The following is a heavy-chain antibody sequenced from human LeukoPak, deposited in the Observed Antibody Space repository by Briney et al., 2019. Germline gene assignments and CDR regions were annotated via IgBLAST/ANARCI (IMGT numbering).Heavy chain of an antibody. CDR1: GVSITSYY. CDR2: VHYSEST. CDR3: TREGATVDH. D-gene: IGHD5-24*01. V-gene: IGHV4-59*01. J-gene: IGHJ4*02. Sequence: SETLSLTCTDSGVSITSYYWSWVRQPPGKGLEWIGYVHYSESTKYNPSLKNRVTISLDTSKNQFSLRLSSVTDADAALYYCTREGATVDHWGQGTLVSVSS.